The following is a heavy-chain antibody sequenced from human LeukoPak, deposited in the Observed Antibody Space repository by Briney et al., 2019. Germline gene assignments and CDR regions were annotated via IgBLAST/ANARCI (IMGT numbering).Heavy chain of an antibody. CDR3: ARDQYDVIDY. Sequence: SETLSLTCAVYGGSFSGYYWSWIRQPPGKGLEWIGEINHSGSTYYNPSLKSRLTISVDTSKNQFSLKLTSVTAADAAVYYCARDQYDVIDYWGQGTLVTVSS. D-gene: IGHD3-16*01. CDR1: GGSFSGYY. CDR2: INHSGST. V-gene: IGHV4-34*09. J-gene: IGHJ4*02.